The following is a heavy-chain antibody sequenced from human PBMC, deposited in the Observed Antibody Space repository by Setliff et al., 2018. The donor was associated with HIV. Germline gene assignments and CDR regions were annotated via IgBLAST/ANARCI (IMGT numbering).Heavy chain of an antibody. CDR3: ARVPLSGWLYFDY. CDR2: IYTSGST. J-gene: IGHJ4*02. CDR1: GGSISSYS. D-gene: IGHD6-19*01. V-gene: IGHV4-4*08. Sequence: SETLSLTCTVSGGSISSYSWSWIRQPPGKGLEWIGYIYTSGSTNYNPSLKSRVTISVDTSKNQFSLKLSSVTAADTAVYYCARVPLSGWLYFDYWGQGTLVTVSS.